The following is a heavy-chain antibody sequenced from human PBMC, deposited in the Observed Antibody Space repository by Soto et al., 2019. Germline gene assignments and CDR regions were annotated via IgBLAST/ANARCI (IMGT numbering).Heavy chain of an antibody. D-gene: IGHD3-9*01. J-gene: IGHJ5*02. Sequence: QVPLVQSGAEVKKPGASVKVSCKASGYTFTSYGISWVRQAPGQGLEWMGWISAYNGNTNYAQKLQGRVTMTTDTSTSTAYMELRSLRSDDTAVYYCARDSGVYYDILTGYLNWFDPWGQGTLVTVSS. CDR1: GYTFTSYG. V-gene: IGHV1-18*01. CDR3: ARDSGVYYDILTGYLNWFDP. CDR2: ISAYNGNT.